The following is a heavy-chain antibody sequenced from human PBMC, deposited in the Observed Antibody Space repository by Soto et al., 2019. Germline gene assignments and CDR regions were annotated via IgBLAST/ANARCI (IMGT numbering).Heavy chain of an antibody. Sequence: GGSLRLSCSASGFTFSSYAMHWVRQAPGKGLEYVSAISSNGGSTYYADSVKGRFTISRDNSKNALYLQMNSLRAEDTAVYYCARWSQMVLTNVMDVWGQGTTVTVSS. CDR1: GFTFSSYA. J-gene: IGHJ6*02. CDR3: ARWSQMVLTNVMDV. D-gene: IGHD6-13*01. V-gene: IGHV3-64*04. CDR2: ISSNGGST.